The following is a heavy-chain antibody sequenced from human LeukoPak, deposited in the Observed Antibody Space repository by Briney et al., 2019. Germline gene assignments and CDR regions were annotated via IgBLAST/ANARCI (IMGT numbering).Heavy chain of an antibody. D-gene: IGHD4-11*01. CDR2: IYFSGST. Sequence: KASETLSLTCTVSDDSIGNYYWSWIRQSPGKGLEWIGYIYFSGSTNYNPSLKRRVTMSVVTSKNQFSLRLTSVTAADTATYYCARVGGSNFYNYGMDAWGQGTTVIVSS. V-gene: IGHV4-59*01. CDR3: ARVGGSNFYNYGMDA. J-gene: IGHJ6*02. CDR1: DDSIGNYY.